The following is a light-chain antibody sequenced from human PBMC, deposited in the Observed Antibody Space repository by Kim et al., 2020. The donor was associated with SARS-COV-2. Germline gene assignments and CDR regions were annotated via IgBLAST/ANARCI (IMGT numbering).Light chain of an antibody. V-gene: IGLV4-69*01. J-gene: IGLJ3*02. CDR3: QTWGTGIPGV. CDR2: LNSDGSH. Sequence: QLVLTQSPSASASLGASVKLTCTLSSGHSSYAIAWHQQQPEKGPRYLLKLNSDGSHSKGDGIPDRFSGSSSGAERYLIISSLQSEDEADYYCQTWGTGIPGVFGGGTKLTVL. CDR1: SGHSSYA.